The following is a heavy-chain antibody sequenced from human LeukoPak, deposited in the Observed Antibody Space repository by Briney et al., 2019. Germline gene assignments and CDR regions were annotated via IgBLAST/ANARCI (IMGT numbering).Heavy chain of an antibody. V-gene: IGHV3-21*01. CDR1: GFTFSSYS. CDR2: ITSRSNYI. CDR3: ARGDYGSELA. Sequence: PGGSLRLSCAASGFTFSSYSMNWVRQAPGKGLEWVSSITSRSNYIYYADSVKGRFTISRDNAKNSLFLQMNSLRAEDTAVYYCARGDYGSELAWGQGTLVTVSS. J-gene: IGHJ5*02. D-gene: IGHD3-10*01.